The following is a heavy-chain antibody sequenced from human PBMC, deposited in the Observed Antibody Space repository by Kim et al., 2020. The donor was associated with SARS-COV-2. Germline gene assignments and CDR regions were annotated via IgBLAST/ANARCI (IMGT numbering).Heavy chain of an antibody. Sequence: GGSLRLSCEASGFTFSTYGMHWVRQAPGKGLEWVAVICCGEKNEYYADSVKGRFTISRDNSKNMLYLQMNSLRAEDTAVYYCARASACSTCGVFVIW. J-gene: IGHJ3*02. CDR3: ARASACSTCGVFVI. CDR1: GFTFSTYG. V-gene: IGHV3-33*08. CDR2: ICCGEKNE. D-gene: IGHD2-15*01.